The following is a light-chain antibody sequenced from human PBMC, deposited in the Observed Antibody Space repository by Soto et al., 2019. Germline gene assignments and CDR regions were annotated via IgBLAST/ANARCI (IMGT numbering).Light chain of an antibody. CDR1: QSVSSY. V-gene: IGKV3-11*01. CDR3: QQRSNWPWT. J-gene: IGKJ4*01. CDR2: DTS. Sequence: EIVLTQSPATLSLSPGERATLSCRASQSVSSYLAWYQQKPGQAPRLLIYDTSNRATGIPARFSGSGSGTXXXLXXSSLEPEDFALYYXQQRSNWPWTFGGGTKVEIK.